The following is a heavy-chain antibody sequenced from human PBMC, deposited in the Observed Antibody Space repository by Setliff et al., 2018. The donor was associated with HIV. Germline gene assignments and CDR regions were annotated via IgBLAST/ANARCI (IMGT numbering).Heavy chain of an antibody. Sequence: PSETLSLTCAVYGGSFSGYDWSWIRQPPGKGLEWIGEINHSGSTNYNPSLKSQVTISVDTSKNQFSLKLSSVTAADTAVYYCARANPDILTGYSYYFDYWGQGTLVTVSS. D-gene: IGHD3-9*01. J-gene: IGHJ4*02. CDR3: ARANPDILTGYSYYFDY. CDR2: INHSGST. CDR1: GGSFSGYD. V-gene: IGHV4-34*01.